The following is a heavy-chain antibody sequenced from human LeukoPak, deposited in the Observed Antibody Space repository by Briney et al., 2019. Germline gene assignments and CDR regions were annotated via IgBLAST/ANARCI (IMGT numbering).Heavy chain of an antibody. J-gene: IGHJ5*02. D-gene: IGHD3-22*01. V-gene: IGHV3-53*01. CDR2: IYSGGTT. CDR1: GFTVGSNF. Sequence: GGSLRLSCAASGFTVGSNFMSWVRQAPGKGLEWVSVIYSGGTTYYADSVKGRFTISRDNSKNTLYLQMNSLRAEDTAVYYCARDGRGSGYYPNWFDPWGQGTLITVSS. CDR3: ARDGRGSGYYPNWFDP.